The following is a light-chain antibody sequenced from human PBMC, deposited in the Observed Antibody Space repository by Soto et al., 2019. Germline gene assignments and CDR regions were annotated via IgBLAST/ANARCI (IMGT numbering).Light chain of an antibody. V-gene: IGLV2-8*01. CDR2: EVT. CDR1: SSDVGGYGY. Sequence: QSALTQPPSASGSPGQSVTISCTGTSSDVGGYGYVSWYQQHPGEAPKLMIFEVTKRPSGVPNRFSGSKSGNTASLTVSGLQAEDEADYYCTSYAGSNTPYVFGTGTKVTVL. CDR3: TSYAGSNTPYV. J-gene: IGLJ1*01.